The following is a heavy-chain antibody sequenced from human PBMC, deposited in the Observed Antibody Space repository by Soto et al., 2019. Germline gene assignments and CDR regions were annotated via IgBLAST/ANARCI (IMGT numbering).Heavy chain of an antibody. CDR3: ASNYYDSSGYYWGGDY. V-gene: IGHV3-53*01. D-gene: IGHD3-22*01. CDR1: GFTVSSNY. J-gene: IGHJ4*02. CDR2: IYSGGST. Sequence: EVQLVESGGGLIQPGGSLRLSCAASGFTVSSNYMSWVRQAPGKGLEWVSVIYSGGSTYYADSVKGRFTISRDNSKNTLYLQMNSLRAEDTAVYYCASNYYDSSGYYWGGDYWGQGTLVTVSS.